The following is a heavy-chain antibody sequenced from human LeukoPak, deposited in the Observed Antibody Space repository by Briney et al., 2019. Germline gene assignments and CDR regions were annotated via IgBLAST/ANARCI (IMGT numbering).Heavy chain of an antibody. Sequence: SETLSLTCTVSGGSISSSSYYWDWIRQPPGKGLEWIGSISYSGSPSYKPSLKSRLSISLDTSKNQFSLKLTSVTAADAAVYYCARDERQYSSQVNYYFYMDVWGQGTTVTVSS. J-gene: IGHJ6*02. CDR1: GGSISSSSYY. CDR3: ARDERQYSSQVNYYFYMDV. D-gene: IGHD6-19*01. CDR2: ISYSGSP. V-gene: IGHV4-39*07.